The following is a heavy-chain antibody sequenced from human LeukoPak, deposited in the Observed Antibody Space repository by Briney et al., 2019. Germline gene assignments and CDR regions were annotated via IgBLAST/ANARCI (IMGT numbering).Heavy chain of an antibody. V-gene: IGHV4-4*07. D-gene: IGHD3-3*01. CDR1: GGSISSYY. Sequence: SDTLSLTCTVSGGSISSYYLSWIRQPAGKGLEWIGRIYTSGSTNYNPSLKSRVTMSVDTSKNQFSLKLSSVTAADTAVYYCARAHTYYDFWSGYLRDHDAFDIWGRGTMVTVSS. J-gene: IGHJ3*02. CDR3: ARAHTYYDFWSGYLRDHDAFDI. CDR2: IYTSGST.